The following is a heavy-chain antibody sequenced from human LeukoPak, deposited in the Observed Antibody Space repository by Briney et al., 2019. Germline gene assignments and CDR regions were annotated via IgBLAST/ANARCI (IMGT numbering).Heavy chain of an antibody. Sequence: GGSLRLSCAASGFTFDDYGMTWVRQAPGKGLEWVSGINWNGGTTGYADSVRGRFTMSRDNAKNSLFLQMNSLRAEDTALYYCARAHYYGSVSCDYWGQGTLVTVSS. CDR1: GFTFDDYG. CDR2: INWNGGTT. V-gene: IGHV3-20*04. CDR3: ARAHYYGSVSCDY. J-gene: IGHJ4*02. D-gene: IGHD3-10*01.